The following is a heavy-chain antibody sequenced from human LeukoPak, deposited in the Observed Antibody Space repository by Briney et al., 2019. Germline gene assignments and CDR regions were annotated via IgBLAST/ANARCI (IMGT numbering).Heavy chain of an antibody. CDR3: ARASSRSGSGSYYPLDY. CDR2: INHSGST. Sequence: SETLSLTCAVYGGSFSGYYWSWIRQPPGKGLEWIGEINHSGSTNYNPSLKSRVTISVDTSKNQSALKLSSVTAADTAVYYCARASSRSGSGSYYPLDYWGQGTLVTVSS. D-gene: IGHD3-10*01. J-gene: IGHJ4*02. CDR1: GGSFSGYY. V-gene: IGHV4-34*01.